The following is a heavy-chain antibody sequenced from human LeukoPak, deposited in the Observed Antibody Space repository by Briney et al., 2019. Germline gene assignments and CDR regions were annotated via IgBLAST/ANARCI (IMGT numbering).Heavy chain of an antibody. CDR1: GFTFGSYS. D-gene: IGHD6-13*01. CDR3: ASAAYSSSWYPFDY. CDR2: ISSSSSYI. Sequence: TGGSLRLSCAASGFTFGSYSMNWVRQAPGKGLEWVSSISSSSSYIYYADSVKGRFTISRDNAKNSLYLQMNSLRAEDTAVYYCASAAYSSSWYPFDYWGQGTLVTVSS. J-gene: IGHJ4*02. V-gene: IGHV3-21*04.